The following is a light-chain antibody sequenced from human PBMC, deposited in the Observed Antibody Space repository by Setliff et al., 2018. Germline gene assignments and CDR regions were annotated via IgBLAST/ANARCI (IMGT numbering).Light chain of an antibody. CDR3: SSYTSSRTVI. CDR2: GVS. CDR1: SSDVGGYDL. J-gene: IGLJ2*01. V-gene: IGLV2-14*02. Sequence: QSALTQPASVSGSPGQSITISCTGTSSDVGGYDLVSWYQHHPGRAPKLIIYGVSERPLGVSNRFSGSKSGNTASLTVSGLQAEDEADYFCSSYTSSRTVIFGGGTKVTVL.